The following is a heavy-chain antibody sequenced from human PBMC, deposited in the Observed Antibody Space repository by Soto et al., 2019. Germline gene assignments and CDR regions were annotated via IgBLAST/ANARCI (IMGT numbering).Heavy chain of an antibody. J-gene: IGHJ3*02. CDR2: ISSSSSYI. D-gene: IGHD3-3*01. CDR3: ARAVYDFWSSYFDAFDI. Sequence: GGSLRLSCAASGFTFSSYSMNWVRQAPGKGLEWVSSISSSSSYIYYADSVKGRFTISRDNAKNSLYLQMNSLRAEDTAVYYCARAVYDFWSSYFDAFDIWGQGTMVTVSS. CDR1: GFTFSSYS. V-gene: IGHV3-21*01.